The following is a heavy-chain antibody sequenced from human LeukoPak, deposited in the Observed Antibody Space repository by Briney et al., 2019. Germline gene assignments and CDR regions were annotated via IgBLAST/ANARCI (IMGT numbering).Heavy chain of an antibody. J-gene: IGHJ4*02. CDR1: GVTFSSYE. CDR3: ARGGVVVAATGRYFDY. V-gene: IGHV3-48*03. Sequence: GGTLRLSCAASGVTFSSYELNWVRKAPGKGLEWVSYISSSGSTIYYADSVKGRFTISRDNAENSLYLQMNSLRAEDTAVYYCARGGVVVAATGRYFDYWGQGTLVTVSS. D-gene: IGHD2-15*01. CDR2: ISSSGSTI.